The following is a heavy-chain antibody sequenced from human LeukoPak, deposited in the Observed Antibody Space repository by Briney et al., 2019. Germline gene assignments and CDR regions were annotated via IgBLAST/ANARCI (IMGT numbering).Heavy chain of an antibody. V-gene: IGHV3-30-3*01. CDR1: GFTFSSYA. CDR2: ISYDGSNK. Sequence: GGSLRLSCAASGFTFSSYAMHWVRQAPGKGLEWVAVISYDGSNKYYADSVKGRFTISRDNSKNTLYLQMNSLRAEDTAVYYCARGVGPAASDWGQGTLVTVSS. CDR3: ARGVGPAASD. D-gene: IGHD2-2*01. J-gene: IGHJ4*02.